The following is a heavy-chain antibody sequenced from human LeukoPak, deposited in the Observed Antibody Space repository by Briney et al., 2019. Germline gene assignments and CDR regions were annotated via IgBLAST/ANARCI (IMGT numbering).Heavy chain of an antibody. D-gene: IGHD1-26*01. V-gene: IGHV4-59*01. CDR2: IYYSGST. CDR1: GGSISTYY. J-gene: IGHJ4*02. Sequence: KPSETLSLTCTVSGGSISTYYWSWIRQPPGKGLEWIGYIYYSGSTNYNPSLKSRVTISVDTSKNQFSLKLSSVTAADTAVYFCARGRSTVGATCYDYWGQGTLVTVSS. CDR3: ARGRSTVGATCYDY.